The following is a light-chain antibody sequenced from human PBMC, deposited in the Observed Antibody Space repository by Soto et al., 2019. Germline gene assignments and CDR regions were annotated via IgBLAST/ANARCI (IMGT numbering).Light chain of an antibody. CDR2: GAS. V-gene: IGKV3-15*01. CDR1: ESVSSN. J-gene: IGKJ2*01. Sequence: EIMMTQSPATLSVSPGERVSLSCRASESVSSNLAWYLHKPGQAPRLLIYGASTRATDIPARFSGSGSGTVFTLTISSLQSEDFAMYYCQQYNNWPPVTFGQGTKLVIK. CDR3: QQYNNWPPVT.